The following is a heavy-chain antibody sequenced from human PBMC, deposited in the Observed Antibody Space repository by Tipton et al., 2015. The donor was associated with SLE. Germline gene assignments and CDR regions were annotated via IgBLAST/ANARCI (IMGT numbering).Heavy chain of an antibody. CDR2: IYYSGST. D-gene: IGHD1-14*01. Sequence: GSLRLSCTVSGGSINNSYYYWAWIRQPPGKGLEWIGSIYYSGSTFNNPSLKSRVTISAVTSKNQFSLRVSSVTAADTAVYYCARAGTGTAWGTFDIWGPGTMVTVSS. J-gene: IGHJ3*02. CDR1: GGSINNSYYY. CDR3: ARAGTGTAWGTFDI. V-gene: IGHV4-39*07.